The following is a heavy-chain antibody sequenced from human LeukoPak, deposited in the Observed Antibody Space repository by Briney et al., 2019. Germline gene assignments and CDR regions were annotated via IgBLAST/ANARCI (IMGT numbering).Heavy chain of an antibody. CDR2: IYTSGST. J-gene: IGHJ5*02. D-gene: IGHD4-17*01. Sequence: SETLSLTCTVSGGSISSGLYYWSWIRQPAGKGLEWIGRIYTSGSTDYNPSLKTRVTVSLDTSMNQFSLNLISVTAADTAVYYCARSPQGTATTANWLDPWGQGTLVTVSS. CDR3: ARSPQGTATTANWLDP. CDR1: GGSISSGLYY. V-gene: IGHV4-61*02.